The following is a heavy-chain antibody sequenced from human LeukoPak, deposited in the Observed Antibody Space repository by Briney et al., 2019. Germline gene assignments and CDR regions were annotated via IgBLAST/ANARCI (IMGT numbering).Heavy chain of an antibody. V-gene: IGHV3-30*03. J-gene: IGHJ4*02. D-gene: IGHD6-19*01. CDR3: ARDLGIAVAEYYFDY. CDR1: GFTFSSYA. Sequence: GGSLRLSCAASGFTFSSYAMSWVRQALGKGLEWVAVISYDGSNKYYADSVKGRFTISRDNSKNTLYLQMNSLRAEDTAVYYCARDLGIAVAEYYFDYWGQGTLVTVSS. CDR2: ISYDGSNK.